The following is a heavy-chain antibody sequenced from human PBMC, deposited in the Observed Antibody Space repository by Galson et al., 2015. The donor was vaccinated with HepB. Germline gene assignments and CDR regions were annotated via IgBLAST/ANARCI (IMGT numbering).Heavy chain of an antibody. CDR1: GFTFSSYS. J-gene: IGHJ4*02. V-gene: IGHV3-21*01. D-gene: IGHD6-6*01. CDR2: ISSSSSYI. CDR3: ANEYSSSRHMIY. Sequence: SLRLSCAASGFTFSSYSMNWVRQAPGKGLEWVSSISSSSSYIYYADSVKGRFTISRDNAKNSLYLQMNSLRAEDTAVYYCANEYSSSRHMIYWGQGTLVTVSS.